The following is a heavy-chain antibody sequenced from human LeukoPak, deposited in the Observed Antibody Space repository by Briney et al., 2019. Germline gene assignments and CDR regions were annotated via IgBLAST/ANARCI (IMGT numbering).Heavy chain of an antibody. Sequence: GASVKVSCKASGYTFTGYYMHWVRQAPGQGLEWMGWINPNSGGTKYAQKFQGRVTMTRDTSISTAYMELSRQRSDDTAVYYCARGDIVGTTDYRHFDYWGQGTLVTVSS. J-gene: IGHJ4*02. CDR3: ARGDIVGTTDYRHFDY. D-gene: IGHD1-26*01. CDR1: GYTFTGYY. CDR2: INPNSGGT. V-gene: IGHV1-2*02.